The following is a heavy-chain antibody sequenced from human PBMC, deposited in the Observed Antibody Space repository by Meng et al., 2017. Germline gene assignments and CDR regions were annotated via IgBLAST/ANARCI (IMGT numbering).Heavy chain of an antibody. CDR2: ISYDGSNK. CDR3: ASMGY. Sequence: VQLVESGGGVVQPGGSLRLSCAASGFTFSSYAMHWVRQAPGKGLEWVAVISYDGSNKYYADSVKGRFTISRDNSKNTLYLQMNSLRAEDTAVYYCASMGYWGQGTLVTVSS. CDR1: GFTFSSYA. V-gene: IGHV3-30*01. D-gene: IGHD3-10*01. J-gene: IGHJ4*02.